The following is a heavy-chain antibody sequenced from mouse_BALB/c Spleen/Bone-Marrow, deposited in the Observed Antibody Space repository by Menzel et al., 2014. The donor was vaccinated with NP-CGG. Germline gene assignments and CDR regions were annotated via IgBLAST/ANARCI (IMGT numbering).Heavy chain of an antibody. Sequence: EVQVVESGGGLVKPGGSLKLSCAASGFAFSGNDMSWVHQIPEKRLEWVAYISSGGGRIYYPDTVKGRFTISRDNAKNTLYLQMNSLKSEDTAMYYCARQRGYAYAMDYWGQGTSVTVSS. J-gene: IGHJ4*01. CDR3: ARQRGYAYAMDY. V-gene: IGHV5-12-1*01. CDR1: GFAFSGND. CDR2: ISSGGGRI. D-gene: IGHD2-2*01.